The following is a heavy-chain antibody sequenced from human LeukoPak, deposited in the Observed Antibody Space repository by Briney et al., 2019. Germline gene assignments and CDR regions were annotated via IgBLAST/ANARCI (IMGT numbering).Heavy chain of an antibody. J-gene: IGHJ6*02. Sequence: PGGSLRLSCAASGFTFSSYAMSWVRQAPGKGLEWVAVISYDGSNKYYADSVKGRFTISRDNSKNTLYLQMNSLRAEDTAVYYCARDGPYSGYVTGLYYYYGMDVWGQGTTVTVSS. V-gene: IGHV3-30-3*01. D-gene: IGHD5-12*01. CDR1: GFTFSSYA. CDR3: ARDGPYSGYVTGLYYYYGMDV. CDR2: ISYDGSNK.